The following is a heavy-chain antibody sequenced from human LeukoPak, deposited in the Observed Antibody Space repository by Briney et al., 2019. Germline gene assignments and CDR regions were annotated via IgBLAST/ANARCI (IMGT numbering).Heavy chain of an antibody. CDR2: LYYSGST. J-gene: IGHJ4*02. CDR3: ARLSSGSGYTYYFDS. Sequence: PSETLSLTCTVSGGSISSYYWSWIRQPPEKGLEWIGYLYYSGSTNYNPSLKSRLTISVDTSKNQFSLKLSSVTAADTAVYFCARLSSGSGYTYYFDSWGQGTLVTVSS. V-gene: IGHV4-59*08. CDR1: GGSISSYY. D-gene: IGHD3-22*01.